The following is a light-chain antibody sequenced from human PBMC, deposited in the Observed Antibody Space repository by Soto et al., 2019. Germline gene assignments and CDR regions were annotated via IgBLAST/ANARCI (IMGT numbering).Light chain of an antibody. CDR3: SSYTTSTTLVV. CDR2: EVS. Sequence: QSVLTQPASVSGSPGQSITISCTGSSSDVGDYDYVSWYQHHPGKAPKLMIYEVSNRPSGVSNRFSGSKSGNTASLTISGLQAEDEADYYCSSYTTSTTLVVFGGGTQLTVL. V-gene: IGLV2-14*01. J-gene: IGLJ2*01. CDR1: SSDVGDYDY.